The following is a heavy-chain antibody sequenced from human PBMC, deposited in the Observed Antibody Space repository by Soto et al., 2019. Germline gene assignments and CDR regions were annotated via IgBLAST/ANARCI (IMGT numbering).Heavy chain of an antibody. CDR3: ARESHYGDYPIYWFDP. D-gene: IGHD4-17*01. Sequence: QVQLQESGPGLVKPSETLSLTCTVSGGSISSYYWSWIRQPPGKGLEWIGYIYYSGSTNYNPSLKSRVTISVDTSKNQFSLKLSSVTAADTAVYYCARESHYGDYPIYWFDPWGQGTLVTVSS. V-gene: IGHV4-59*01. CDR1: GGSISSYY. CDR2: IYYSGST. J-gene: IGHJ5*02.